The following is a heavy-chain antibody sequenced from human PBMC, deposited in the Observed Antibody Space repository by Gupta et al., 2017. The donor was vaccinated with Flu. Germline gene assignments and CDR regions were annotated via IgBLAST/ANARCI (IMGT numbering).Heavy chain of an antibody. D-gene: IGHD3-10*01. Sequence: LSLTCTVSGGSIGAYYWNWIRQPPGKGLEWIGYILGSGNTSYNPSLKSRVTMSIDTSKNQLSLKLNSVTGADTAVYYCARSGRFDYWGQGILVAVSS. J-gene: IGHJ4*02. CDR2: ILGSGNT. CDR1: GGSIGAYY. CDR3: ARSGRFDY. V-gene: IGHV4-59*12.